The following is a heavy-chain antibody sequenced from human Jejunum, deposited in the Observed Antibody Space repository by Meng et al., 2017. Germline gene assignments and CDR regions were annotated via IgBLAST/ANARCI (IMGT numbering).Heavy chain of an antibody. CDR1: GGSINNDY. V-gene: IGHV4-59*01. J-gene: IGHJ4*02. CDR3: ARGGASSKPFDY. Sequence: SETLSLTCSVSGGSINNDYWSWIRQPPGKSLEWLGFIYSSVTTNYNPSLESRVTLSVDTSKNQFSLKMSSMTAADTAVYYCARGGASSKPFDYWGQGTLVTVSS. D-gene: IGHD6-13*01. CDR2: IYSSVTT.